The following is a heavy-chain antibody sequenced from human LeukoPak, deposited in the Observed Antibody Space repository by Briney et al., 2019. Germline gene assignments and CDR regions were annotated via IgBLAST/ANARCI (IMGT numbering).Heavy chain of an antibody. Sequence: GGSLRLSCAASGFTFSNFGMSWDRQAPGKGLEWVAVIWYDGSNEYYADAVKGRFTISRDNSKNTLYLQMNSLRAEDMAVYYCVRDVFAGCLDYWGQGTLVIVSS. D-gene: IGHD2-21*01. CDR1: GFTFSNFG. J-gene: IGHJ4*02. CDR2: IWYDGSNE. CDR3: VRDVFAGCLDY. V-gene: IGHV3-33*08.